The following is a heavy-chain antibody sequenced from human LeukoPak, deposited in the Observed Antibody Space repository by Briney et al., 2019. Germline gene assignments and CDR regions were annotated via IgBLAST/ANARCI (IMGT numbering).Heavy chain of an antibody. D-gene: IGHD3-3*01. CDR2: INPNSGGT. Sequence: ASVTVSFTASGYTFTVYYMHWVRQAPGQGGEGMGWINPNSGGTNYAQKFQGRVTMTRDTSISTAYMELSRLRSDDTAVYYCARGPSSHYDFWSGYYTGYYFDYWGQGTLVTVSS. V-gene: IGHV1-2*02. CDR1: GYTFTVYY. J-gene: IGHJ4*02. CDR3: ARGPSSHYDFWSGYYTGYYFDY.